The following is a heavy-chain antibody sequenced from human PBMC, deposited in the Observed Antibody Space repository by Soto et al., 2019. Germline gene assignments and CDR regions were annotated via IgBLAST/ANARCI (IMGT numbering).Heavy chain of an antibody. D-gene: IGHD6-6*01. CDR2: IYAGDSDT. CDR3: ARQEYSSWSPAFDF. J-gene: IGHJ3*01. Sequence: GESLKISGKGSGYRFSSYWIGWVRQMPGKGLEWMGIIYAGDSDTRYSPSFQGQVTISADKSFSTAYLQWSSLKASDTAMYCCARQEYSSWSPAFDFWGQGTMVTVSS. CDR1: GYRFSSYW. V-gene: IGHV5-51*01.